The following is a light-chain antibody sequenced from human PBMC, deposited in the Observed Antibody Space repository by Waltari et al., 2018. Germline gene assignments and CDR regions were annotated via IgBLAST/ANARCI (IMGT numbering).Light chain of an antibody. J-gene: IGKJ1*01. CDR2: IAS. CDR1: QGVTNK. Sequence: EIVMTQSPATLSVSPGEKATLSCRASQGVTNKLAWYQQKPGQAPRLLIFIASTRATGIPARFSGSGSGTEFTLTISSLQSEDFAVYYCQQYYNWPTTFGQGTRLEVK. CDR3: QQYYNWPTT. V-gene: IGKV3-15*01.